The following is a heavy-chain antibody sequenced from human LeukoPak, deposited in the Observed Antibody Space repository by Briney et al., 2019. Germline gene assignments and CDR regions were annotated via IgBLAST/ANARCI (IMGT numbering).Heavy chain of an antibody. CDR3: ARDFRNAGDY. Sequence: GGSLRLSCAASGFTFSTYWINWVRQAPGKGLEWVAVINQDGNEKYYVDFVRGRFTISRDNAKNSLYLQMNSLRAEDTAVYYCARDFRNAGDYWGQGTLVTVSS. CDR1: GFTFSTYW. J-gene: IGHJ4*02. CDR2: INQDGNEK. V-gene: IGHV3-7*01.